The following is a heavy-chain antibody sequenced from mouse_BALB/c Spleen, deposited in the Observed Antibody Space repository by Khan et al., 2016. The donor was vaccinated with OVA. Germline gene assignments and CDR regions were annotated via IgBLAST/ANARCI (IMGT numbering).Heavy chain of an antibody. CDR1: GYSITSGYA. Sequence: VQLVESGPGLVKPSQSLSLTCTVTGYSITSGYAWNWIRQFPGNKLVWMGYISYSGGTSYNPSLKSRISITRDTSKNPFFLQLNSVTTEDTATYYCARGKYYGYYFDYWGQGTTLTVSS. D-gene: IGHD1-1*01. CDR2: ISYSGGT. J-gene: IGHJ2*01. CDR3: ARGKYYGYYFDY. V-gene: IGHV3-2*02.